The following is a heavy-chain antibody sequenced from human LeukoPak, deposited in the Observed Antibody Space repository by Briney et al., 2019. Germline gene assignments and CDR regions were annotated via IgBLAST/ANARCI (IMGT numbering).Heavy chain of an antibody. CDR2: INPNSGRT. Sequence: ASVKVSCKASGGTFTRYAISWVRQAPGQGLEWMGIINPNSGRTSYAQKVQGRVTMTTDTSTSTAYMELRSLRSDDTAVYYCARGLEWLTRRHSWFDPWGQGTLVTVSS. CDR3: ARGLEWLTRRHSWFDP. V-gene: IGHV1-18*01. D-gene: IGHD3-3*01. J-gene: IGHJ5*02. CDR1: GGTFTRYA.